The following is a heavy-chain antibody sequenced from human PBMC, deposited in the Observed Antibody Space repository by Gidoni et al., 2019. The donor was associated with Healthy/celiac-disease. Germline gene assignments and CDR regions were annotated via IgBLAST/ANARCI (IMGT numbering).Heavy chain of an antibody. CDR1: GGTFSSYA. CDR3: ARHYSGSYLLDY. V-gene: IGHV1-69*01. D-gene: IGHD1-26*01. Sequence: QVQLVQSGAEVKKPGSSVQVSCKASGGTFSSYAISWVRQAPGQGLEWMGGIIPILGTANYAQKCQGRVTSTADESTSKAYMELSSLRSEDTAGYYGARHYSGSYLLDYWGQGTLVTVSS. CDR2: IIPILGTA. J-gene: IGHJ4*02.